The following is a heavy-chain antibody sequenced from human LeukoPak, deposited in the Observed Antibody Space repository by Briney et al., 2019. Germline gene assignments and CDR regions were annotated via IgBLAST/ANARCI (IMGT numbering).Heavy chain of an antibody. CDR3: ARHFPPFGGNSAAFDI. CDR2: IWYDGSNK. CDR1: GFTFSSHG. V-gene: IGHV3-33*01. D-gene: IGHD4-23*01. J-gene: IGHJ3*02. Sequence: PGRSLRLSCAASGFTFSSHGMHWVRQAPGKGLEWVAVIWYDGSNKYYADSVKGRFTISRDNSKNTVHLQMNSLRAEDTAVYYCARHFPPFGGNSAAFDIWGQGTMVTVSS.